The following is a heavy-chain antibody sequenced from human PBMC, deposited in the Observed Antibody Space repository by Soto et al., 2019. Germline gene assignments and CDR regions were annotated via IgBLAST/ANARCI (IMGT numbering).Heavy chain of an antibody. Sequence: QVQLQESGPGLVKPSETLSLTCTVSGGSISRGGYYWSWIRQHPGKGLEWIGYIYYSGTTYYNPYLETRSTMSIDTSKNQFSLKLSSVTAADTAVYYCARDPDYGDYGYYFGYWGQGTLVTVSS. V-gene: IGHV4-31*03. CDR1: GGSISRGGYY. J-gene: IGHJ4*02. CDR3: ARDPDYGDYGYYFGY. D-gene: IGHD4-17*01. CDR2: IYYSGTT.